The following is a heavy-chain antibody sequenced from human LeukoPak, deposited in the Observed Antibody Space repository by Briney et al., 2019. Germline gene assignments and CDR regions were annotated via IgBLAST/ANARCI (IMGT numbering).Heavy chain of an antibody. CDR1: GYSISSGYY. Sequence: SETLSLTCAVSGYSISSGYYWGWMRQPPGKGLEWIGSIYHSGSTYYNPSLKSRVTISVDTSNNQFSLKLSSVTAADTAVYYCARHRVYDFWSGYSTLGYFDLWGRGTLVTVSS. D-gene: IGHD3-3*01. CDR3: ARHRVYDFWSGYSTLGYFDL. CDR2: IYHSGST. V-gene: IGHV4-38-2*01. J-gene: IGHJ2*01.